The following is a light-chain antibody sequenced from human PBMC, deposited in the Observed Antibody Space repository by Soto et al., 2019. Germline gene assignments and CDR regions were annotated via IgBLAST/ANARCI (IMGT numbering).Light chain of an antibody. CDR1: QSVSSNY. V-gene: IGKV3-20*01. Sequence: EIVLTQSPGTLSLSLGERATLSCRASQSVSSNYLAWYQQKPGQAPRLLIYATSSRATGIPDRFSGSGSGTDFTLTFLTLQPEDFSVYYCLQYGNSPRYSFGQGTRLEF. CDR3: LQYGNSPRYS. CDR2: ATS. J-gene: IGKJ2*03.